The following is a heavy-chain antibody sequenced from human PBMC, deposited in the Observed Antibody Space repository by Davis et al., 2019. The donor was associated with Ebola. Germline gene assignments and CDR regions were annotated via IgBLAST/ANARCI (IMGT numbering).Heavy chain of an antibody. D-gene: IGHD5-12*01. Sequence: GESLKISCAASGFTLIPHYMDWVRQAPGKGLEWVSTISGSGAITYYVDSVKGRFTISRDNSKNTLHLQMNSLRAEDTAVYYCARSWPGYHGMDVWGQGTTTTVSS. V-gene: IGHV3-23*01. J-gene: IGHJ6*02. CDR1: GFTLIPHY. CDR2: ISGSGAIT. CDR3: ARSWPGYHGMDV.